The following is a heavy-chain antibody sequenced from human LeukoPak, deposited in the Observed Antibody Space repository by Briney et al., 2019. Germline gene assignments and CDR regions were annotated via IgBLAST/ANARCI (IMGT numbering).Heavy chain of an antibody. CDR1: GYTFTSYG. V-gene: IGHV1-18*01. D-gene: IGHD3-3*01. J-gene: IGHJ5*02. CDR3: ARVSDFWGGYYLSGTNNWFDP. Sequence: GASVKVSCKASGYTFTSYGISWVRQAPGQGLEWMGWISAYNGNTNYAQKLQGRVTMTTDTSTSTAYMELRSLRSDDTAVYYCARVSDFWGGYYLSGTNNWFDPWGQGTLVTVSS. CDR2: ISAYNGNT.